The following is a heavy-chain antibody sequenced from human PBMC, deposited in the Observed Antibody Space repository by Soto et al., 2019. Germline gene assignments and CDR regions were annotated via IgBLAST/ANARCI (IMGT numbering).Heavy chain of an antibody. CDR3: EKVLAARRKFGFDH. Sequence: GGSLRLSCAASGFTFSSYAMSWVRQAPGKGLEWVSAISGSGGSTYYADSVKGRFTISRDNSKNTLYLQMNSLRAEDTAVYYCEKVLAARRKFGFDHWGQGTLVTVSS. V-gene: IGHV3-23*01. CDR2: ISGSGGST. D-gene: IGHD6-6*01. CDR1: GFTFSSYA. J-gene: IGHJ5*02.